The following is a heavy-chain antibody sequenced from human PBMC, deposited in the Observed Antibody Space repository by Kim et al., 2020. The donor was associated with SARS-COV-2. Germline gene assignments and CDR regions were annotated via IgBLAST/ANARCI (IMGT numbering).Heavy chain of an antibody. CDR3: AKVVGLLWFGELWWWFDP. CDR2: ISGSGGST. Sequence: GGSLRLSCAASGFTFSSYAMSWVRQAPGKGLEWVSAISGSGGSTYYADSVKGRFTISRDNSKNTLYLQMNSLRAEDTAVYYCAKVVGLLWFGELWWWFDPWGQGTLVTVSS. D-gene: IGHD3-10*01. J-gene: IGHJ5*02. CDR1: GFTFSSYA. V-gene: IGHV3-23*01.